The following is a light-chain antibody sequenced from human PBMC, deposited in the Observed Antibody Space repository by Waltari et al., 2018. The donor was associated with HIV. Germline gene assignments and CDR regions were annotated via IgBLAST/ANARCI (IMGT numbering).Light chain of an antibody. Sequence: DVQLTQSPSTLSASVGDRVIITCRAEQNIGNWVAWYHQKPGQVPDLLIYKASNLRSGVPLRFSGSWSGAEFTLAMKSLQSEDCGSYFCQYYYTFWTFGQGTRVEI. J-gene: IGKJ1*01. CDR3: QYYYTFWT. CDR1: QNIGNW. V-gene: IGKV1-5*03. CDR2: KAS.